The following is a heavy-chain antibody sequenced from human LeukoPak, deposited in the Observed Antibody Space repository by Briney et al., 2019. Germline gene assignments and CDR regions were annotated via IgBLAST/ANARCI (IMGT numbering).Heavy chain of an antibody. D-gene: IGHD3-10*01. CDR1: GLTFSSHW. CDR2: ITNDGSST. CDR3: ARDSIPSASGSYYFDN. V-gene: IGHV3-74*01. Sequence: PGGSLRLSCAASGLTFSSHWMHWVRQAPGKGLVWVSRITNDGSSTTYADSVKDRFTISRDNSKNTLYLQMNSLRAEDTAVYYCARDSIPSASGSYYFDNWGQGTLVTVSS. J-gene: IGHJ4*02.